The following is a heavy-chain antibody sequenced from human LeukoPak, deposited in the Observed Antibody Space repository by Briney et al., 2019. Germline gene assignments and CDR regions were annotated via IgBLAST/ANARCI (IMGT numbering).Heavy chain of an antibody. CDR3: AKIGAAARRTPNPRWFDP. CDR1: GYTFTRYD. Sequence: ASVKVSCKASGYTFTRYDINWVRRATGQGLEWMGWMNPNSGNTGYAQKFQGRVSMTWNTSISTAYMELSSLKSEDTAVYHCAKIGAAARRTPNPRWFDPWGQGTLVTVSS. CDR2: MNPNSGNT. V-gene: IGHV1-8*01. D-gene: IGHD6-6*01. J-gene: IGHJ5*02.